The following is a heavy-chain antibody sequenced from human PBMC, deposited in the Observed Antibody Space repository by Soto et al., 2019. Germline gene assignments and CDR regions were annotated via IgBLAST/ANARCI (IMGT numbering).Heavy chain of an antibody. J-gene: IGHJ4*02. Sequence: QVPLVESGGGVVQPGRSLRLSCAASGFIFSNSLMHWVRQAPGEGLEWVAVIWEDGSEEYYADSVKGRFTISRDNSMNTLDLQMDRLRVDDMAVYYWACETEGSVFGLDSWGQGALVTVSS. D-gene: IGHD3-10*02. CDR2: IWEDGSEE. V-gene: IGHV3-33*01. CDR3: ACETEGSVFGLDS. CDR1: GFIFSNSL.